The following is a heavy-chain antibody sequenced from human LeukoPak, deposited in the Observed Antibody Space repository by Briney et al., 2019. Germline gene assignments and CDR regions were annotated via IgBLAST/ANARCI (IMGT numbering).Heavy chain of an antibody. CDR3: ARGDYAVGLDY. Sequence: GGSLRLSCAASGFTVSSNYMSWVRQAPGKGLEWVSVIYSGGSTYYADSVKGRFTISRDNSKNTLYLQMNSLRADDTAVYYCARGDYAVGLDYWGQGTLVTVSS. D-gene: IGHD4-17*01. J-gene: IGHJ4*02. V-gene: IGHV3-53*05. CDR1: GFTVSSNY. CDR2: IYSGGST.